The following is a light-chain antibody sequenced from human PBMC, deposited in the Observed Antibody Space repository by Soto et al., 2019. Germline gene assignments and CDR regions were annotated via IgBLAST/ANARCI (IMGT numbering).Light chain of an antibody. CDR3: QQYSNRPPVT. V-gene: IGKV3-15*01. CDR1: QSVSGN. CDR2: DAS. J-gene: IGKJ2*01. Sequence: EIVMTQSPATLSVSPGERVNLSCRASQSVSGNLAWYQQKPGQAPRLLIYDASSRATGVPARFSGSGSGTDFTLTVSSLQSEDFAVYYCQQYSNRPPVTFGQGTKLEIK.